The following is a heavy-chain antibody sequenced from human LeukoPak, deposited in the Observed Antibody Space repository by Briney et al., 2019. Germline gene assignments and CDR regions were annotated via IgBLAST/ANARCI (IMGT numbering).Heavy chain of an antibody. D-gene: IGHD6-13*01. CDR2: IGTAGDT. J-gene: IGHJ4*02. V-gene: IGHV3-13*01. CDR1: GFTFSSYD. CDR3: ARGGQQLGEFDC. Sequence: GESLKISCAASGFTFSSYDMHWVRQATGKGLEWVSAIGTAGDTYYPGSVKGRFTISRENAKNSLYLQMNSLRAGDTAVYYCARGGQQLGEFDCWGQGTLVTVSS.